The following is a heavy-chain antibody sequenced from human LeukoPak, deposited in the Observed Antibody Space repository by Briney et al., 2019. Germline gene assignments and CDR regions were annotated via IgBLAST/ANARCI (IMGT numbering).Heavy chain of an antibody. V-gene: IGHV4-38-2*02. CDR1: GYSISSGYY. D-gene: IGHD1-26*01. J-gene: IGHJ4*02. CDR3: ARTRSGSYSVFDY. Sequence: SETLSLTCTVSGYSISSGYYWAWIRQPPGKGLEWIGYIYHSGSTYYNPSLKSRVTISVDTSNNQFSLKLDSVTAADTAVYYCARTRSGSYSVFDYWGQGTLVTVSS. CDR2: IYHSGST.